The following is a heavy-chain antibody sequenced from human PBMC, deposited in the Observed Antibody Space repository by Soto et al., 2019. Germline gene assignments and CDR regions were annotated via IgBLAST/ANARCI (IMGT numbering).Heavy chain of an antibody. V-gene: IGHV4-34*01. CDR2: INHSGST. Sequence: SETLSLTCAGYGGSFSGYYWSWIRQPPGKGLEWIGEINHSGSTNYNPSLKSRVTISVDTSKNQFSLKLSSVTAADTAVYYCARQTNRGVYYRAQRTLVTVSS. D-gene: IGHD3-10*01. CDR3: ARQTNRGVYY. CDR1: GGSFSGYY. J-gene: IGHJ4*02.